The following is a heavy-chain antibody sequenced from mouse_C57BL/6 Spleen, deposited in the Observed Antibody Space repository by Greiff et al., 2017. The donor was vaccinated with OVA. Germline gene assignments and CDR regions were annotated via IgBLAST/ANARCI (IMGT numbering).Heavy chain of an antibody. CDR1: GFTFSDAW. D-gene: IGHD1-1*01. CDR3: TRHRYGSSYDY. CDR2: IRNKANNHAT. J-gene: IGHJ2*01. Sequence: EVQRVESGGGLVQPGGSMKLSCAASGFTFSDAWMDWVRQSPEKGLEWVAEIRNKANNHATYYAESVKGRFTISRDESKSNDYLQMSSVRAEDTGVDYCTRHRYGSSYDYWGQGTTLTVSS. V-gene: IGHV6-6*01.